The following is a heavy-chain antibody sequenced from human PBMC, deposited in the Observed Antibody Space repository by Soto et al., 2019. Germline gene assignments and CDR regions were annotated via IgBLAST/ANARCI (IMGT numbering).Heavy chain of an antibody. V-gene: IGHV3-64*04. CDR1: GFTFSNYA. D-gene: IGHD2-2*01. CDR3: AKVVVTAAPYYYYGMDV. Sequence: GGSLRLSCAASGFTFSNYAMDWVRQAPGKGLEYVSGISSNGVSTYYANSVKDRFTISRDNSKNTLYLQMNSLRAEDTAVYYCAKVVVTAAPYYYYGMDVWGQGTTVTVSS. CDR2: ISSNGVST. J-gene: IGHJ6*02.